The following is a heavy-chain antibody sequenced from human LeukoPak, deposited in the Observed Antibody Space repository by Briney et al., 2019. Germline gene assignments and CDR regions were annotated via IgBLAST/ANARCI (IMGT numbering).Heavy chain of an antibody. CDR1: GGSFSGYY. V-gene: IGHV4-34*01. CDR3: ARGRRAVAGGHYYYYYGMDA. CDR2: INHSGST. Sequence: TSETLSLTCAVCGGSFSGYYWSWIRRPPGKGLEWIGEINHSGSTNYNPSLKSRVTISVDTSKNQFSLKLSSVTAADTAVYYCARGRRAVAGGHYYYYYGMDAWGQGTTVTVSS. D-gene: IGHD6-19*01. J-gene: IGHJ6*02.